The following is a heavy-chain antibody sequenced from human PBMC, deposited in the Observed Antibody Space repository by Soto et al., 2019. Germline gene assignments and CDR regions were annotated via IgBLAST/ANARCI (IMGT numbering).Heavy chain of an antibody. CDR2: IYYRGST. CDR3: ARLRRFAVATFYYYYMDV. J-gene: IGHJ6*03. D-gene: IGHD5-12*01. Sequence: SETLSLTCTVSGGSISSSSYYWGWIRQPPGKGLEWIGSIYYRGSTYYNPSLKSRVTISVDTSKNQFSLKLSSVTAADTAVYYCARLRRFAVATFYYYYMDVRGKGTTVTVSS. V-gene: IGHV4-39*01. CDR1: GGSISSSSYY.